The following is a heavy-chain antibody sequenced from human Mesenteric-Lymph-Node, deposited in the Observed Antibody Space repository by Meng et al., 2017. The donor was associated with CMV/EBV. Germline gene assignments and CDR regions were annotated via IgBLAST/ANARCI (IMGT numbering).Heavy chain of an antibody. D-gene: IGHD6-19*01. V-gene: IGHV1-2*02. Sequence: ASVKVSCKASGYTFTSYGISWVRQAPGQGLEWMGWINPNSGGTSYAQKFQGRVTMTRDTSISTAYMELSTLRSDDTAVYYCARDLSSGRTRGFDYWGQGTLVTVSS. J-gene: IGHJ4*02. CDR1: GYTFTSYG. CDR3: ARDLSSGRTRGFDY. CDR2: INPNSGGT.